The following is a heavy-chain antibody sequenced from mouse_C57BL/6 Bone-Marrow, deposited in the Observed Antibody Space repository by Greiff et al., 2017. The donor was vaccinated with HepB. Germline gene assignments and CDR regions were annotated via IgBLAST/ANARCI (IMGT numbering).Heavy chain of an antibody. CDR1: GYTFTSYW. J-gene: IGHJ2*01. CDR3: ARSDYYGSSGKNYYFDY. CDR2: IDPSVSYT. D-gene: IGHD1-1*01. V-gene: IGHV1-50*01. Sequence: QVQLQQPGAELVKPGASVKLSCKASGYTFTSYWLQWVKQRPGQGLEWIGEIDPSVSYTNYNQKLKGKATLTVATSSSPAYMQLSSLTSEDSAVYYCARSDYYGSSGKNYYFDYWGQGTTLTVSS.